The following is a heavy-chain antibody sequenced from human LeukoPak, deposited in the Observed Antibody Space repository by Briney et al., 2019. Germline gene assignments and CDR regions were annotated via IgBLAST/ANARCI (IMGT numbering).Heavy chain of an antibody. CDR1: GYTFTSYD. CDR3: ARWRVLRFLEWSKMYYFDY. CDR2: MNPNSGNT. J-gene: IGHJ4*02. D-gene: IGHD3-3*01. Sequence: ASVKVSCKASGYTFTSYDINWVRQATGQGLEWMGWMNPNSGNTGYAQKFQGRVTMTRNTSISTAYMELSSLRSEDTAVYYCARWRVLRFLEWSKMYYFDYWGQGTLVTVSS. V-gene: IGHV1-8*01.